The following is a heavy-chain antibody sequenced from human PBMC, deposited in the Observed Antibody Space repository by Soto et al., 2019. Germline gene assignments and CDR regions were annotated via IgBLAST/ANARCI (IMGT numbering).Heavy chain of an antibody. CDR1: GYTFTSYD. V-gene: IGHV1-8*01. CDR2: MNPNSGNT. J-gene: IGHJ6*03. CDR3: ARAGYYGSGSYDLAPYYYYYYMDV. D-gene: IGHD3-10*01. Sequence: ASVKVSCKASGYTFTSYDINWVRQATGQGLEWMGWMNPNSGNTGYAQKFQGRVTMTRNTSISTAYMELSSLRSEDTAVYYCARAGYYGSGSYDLAPYYYYYYMDVWGKGTTVTVSS.